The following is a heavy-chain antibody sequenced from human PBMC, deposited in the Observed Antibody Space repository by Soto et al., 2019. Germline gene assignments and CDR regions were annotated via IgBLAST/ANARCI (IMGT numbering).Heavy chain of an antibody. D-gene: IGHD3-9*01. CDR2: IYYSGST. Sequence: SETLSLTCTVSGGSISSGDYYWSWTRQPPGKGLEWIGYIYYSGSTYYNPSLKSRVTISVDTSKNQFSLKLSSVTAADTAVYYCASTAPTVLRYFDWLFPTYGMDVWGQGTTVTVSS. V-gene: IGHV4-30-4*01. CDR1: GGSISSGDYY. CDR3: ASTAPTVLRYFDWLFPTYGMDV. J-gene: IGHJ6*02.